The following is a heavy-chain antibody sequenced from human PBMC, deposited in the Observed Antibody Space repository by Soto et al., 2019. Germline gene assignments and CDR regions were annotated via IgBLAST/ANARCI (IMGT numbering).Heavy chain of an antibody. V-gene: IGHV1-8*01. CDR1: GYTFTSYD. CDR2: MNPNSGNT. J-gene: IGHJ4*02. D-gene: IGHD2-21*01. CDR3: ARLAYCGGDCYPGRYYFDY. Sequence: ASVKVSCKASGYTFTSYDINWVRQATGQGLEWMGWMNPNSGNTGYAQKFQGRVTMTRNTSISTAYMELSSLRSEDTAVYYCARLAYCGGDCYPGRYYFDYWGQGTLVTVS.